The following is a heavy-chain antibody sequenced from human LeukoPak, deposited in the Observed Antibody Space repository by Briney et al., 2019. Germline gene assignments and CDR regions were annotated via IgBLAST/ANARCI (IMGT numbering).Heavy chain of an antibody. D-gene: IGHD5-18*01. CDR2: ISYDGSNK. V-gene: IGHV3-30*18. Sequence: GGSLRLSCAASGFTLSTYWMHWVRQAPGKGLEWVAVISYDGSNKYYADSVKGRFTISRDNSKNTLYLQMNSLRAEDTAVYYCAKEIGYSYGSGLYYYYGMDVWGQGTTVTVSS. CDR3: AKEIGYSYGSGLYYYYGMDV. CDR1: GFTLSTYW. J-gene: IGHJ6*02.